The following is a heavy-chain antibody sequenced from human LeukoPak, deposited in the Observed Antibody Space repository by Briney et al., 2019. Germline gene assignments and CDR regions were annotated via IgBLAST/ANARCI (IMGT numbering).Heavy chain of an antibody. CDR1: GFTFSNYW. D-gene: IGHD6-13*01. CDR2: IKQDGSET. Sequence: GGSLRLSCAASGFTFSNYWMIWLRQAPGKGLEWVANIKQDGSETYYVDSVRGRFTISRDNAKNSLYLQMNSLRDEDTAVYYCARVGGIAAAADYWGQGTLVTVSS. CDR3: ARVGGIAAAADY. V-gene: IGHV3-7*02. J-gene: IGHJ4*02.